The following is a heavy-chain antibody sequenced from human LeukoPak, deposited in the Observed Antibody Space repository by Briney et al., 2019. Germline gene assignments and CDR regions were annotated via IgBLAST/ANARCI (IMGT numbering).Heavy chain of an antibody. CDR3: ARDLLNEGNHLDY. CDR1: GGSVSSGDYY. D-gene: IGHD4-23*01. J-gene: IGHJ4*02. Sequence: SETLSLTCTVSGGSVSSGDYYWSWIRQPPGKGLEWIGYIYYSGSTYYNPSLKSRVTISVDTSKNQFSLKLSSVTAADTAVYYCARDLLNEGNHLDYWGQGTLVTVSS. CDR2: IYYSGST. V-gene: IGHV4-30-4*01.